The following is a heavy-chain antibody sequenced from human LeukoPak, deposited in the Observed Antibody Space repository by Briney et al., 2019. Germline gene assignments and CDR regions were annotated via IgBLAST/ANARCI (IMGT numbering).Heavy chain of an antibody. D-gene: IGHD3-22*01. J-gene: IGHJ4*02. CDR2: ISSSSSTI. Sequence: PGGSLRLSCAASRLTFSTYSMNWVRQAPGKGLEWVSYISSSSSTIYYADSVKGRFTISRDNAKNSLYLQMNSLRAEDTAVYYCARGSTYYDSSGQVPFDYWDQGTLVTVSS. V-gene: IGHV3-48*01. CDR3: ARGSTYYDSSGQVPFDY. CDR1: RLTFSTYS.